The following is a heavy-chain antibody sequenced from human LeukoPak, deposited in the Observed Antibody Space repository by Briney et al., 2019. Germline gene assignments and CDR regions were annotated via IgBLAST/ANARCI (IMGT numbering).Heavy chain of an antibody. V-gene: IGHV4-34*01. Sequence: PSETLSLTCAVYGGSFSGYYWSWIRQPPGKGLEWIGEINHSGSTNYNPSLKSRVTISVGTSKNQFSLKLSSVTAADTAVYYCARLRLLRYFDLGRIDAFDIWGQGTMVTVSS. CDR3: ARLRLLRYFDLGRIDAFDI. J-gene: IGHJ3*02. D-gene: IGHD3-9*01. CDR1: GGSFSGYY. CDR2: INHSGST.